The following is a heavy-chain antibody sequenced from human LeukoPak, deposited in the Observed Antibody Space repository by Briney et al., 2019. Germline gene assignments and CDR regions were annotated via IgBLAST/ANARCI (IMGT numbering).Heavy chain of an antibody. D-gene: IGHD3-10*01. J-gene: IGHJ4*02. CDR3: VRDSDHAPDY. CDR2: INVYNGHT. Sequence: ASVKVSCKTSGYIFTNYGVSWVRQAPGQGLEWMGWINVYNGHTIYAQEFQGRVTLTTDTSTSSAHMDLRSLRSDDTAVYYCVRDSDHAPDYWGQGTLVTVSS. V-gene: IGHV1-18*01. CDR1: GYIFTNYG.